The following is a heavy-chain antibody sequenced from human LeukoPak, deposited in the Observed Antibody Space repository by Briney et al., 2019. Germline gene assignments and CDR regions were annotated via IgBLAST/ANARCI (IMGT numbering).Heavy chain of an antibody. Sequence: SETLSLTCTVSGASMTTVGYFWSWIRQHPEKGLEWMGHIYYSVSTYSNPALKSSVTMSVDTSRSQSSLKLRAVTAADTAVYFCARAEGVTMVRGLFIFDSWGQGTLVTVSS. CDR3: ARAEGVTMVRGLFIFDS. J-gene: IGHJ4*02. CDR1: GASMTTVGYF. D-gene: IGHD3-10*01. V-gene: IGHV4-31*03. CDR2: IYYSVST.